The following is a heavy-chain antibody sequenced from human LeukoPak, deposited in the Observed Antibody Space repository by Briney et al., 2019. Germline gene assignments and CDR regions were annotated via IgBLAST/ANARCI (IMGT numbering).Heavy chain of an antibody. D-gene: IGHD5-24*01. CDR1: GGSFSGYY. CDR2: INHSGST. V-gene: IGHV4-34*01. CDR3: ARGRDGYNYGY. J-gene: IGHJ4*02. Sequence: SETLSLTCAVYGGSFSGYYWSWLRPPPGKGLEWIGEINHSGSTNYNPSLKSRVTISVDTSKNQFSLKLSSVTAADTAVYYCARGRDGYNYGYWGQGTLVTVSS.